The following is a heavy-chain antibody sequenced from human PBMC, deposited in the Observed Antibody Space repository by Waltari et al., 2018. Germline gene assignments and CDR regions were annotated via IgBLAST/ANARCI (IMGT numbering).Heavy chain of an antibody. D-gene: IGHD3-10*01. V-gene: IGHV3-30*01. CDR2: ISYDGSNK. CDR3: AREYYYGSGSFGY. CDR1: GFTFSSYA. Sequence: QVQLVESGGGVVKPGRSLRLSCAASGFTFSSYAMHCVRQAPGKGLEWVAVISYDGSNKYYADSVKGRFTISRDNSKNTLYLQMNSLRAEDTAVYYCAREYYYGSGSFGYWGQGTLVTVSS. J-gene: IGHJ4*02.